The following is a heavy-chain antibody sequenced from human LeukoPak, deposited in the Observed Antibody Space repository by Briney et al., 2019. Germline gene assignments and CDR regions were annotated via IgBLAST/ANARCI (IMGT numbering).Heavy chain of an antibody. V-gene: IGHV1-69*13. Sequence: GASVKVSCKASEATFSNSAINWVRLAPGQGLEWMGGIIPMFDTAHYAEKFQGRVTISADESTNTVYMELRGLRPEDTAVYYCARDDNDILTGHFDSWGQGTLVTVSS. D-gene: IGHD3-9*01. CDR3: ARDDNDILTGHFDS. J-gene: IGHJ5*01. CDR1: EATFSNSA. CDR2: IIPMFDTA.